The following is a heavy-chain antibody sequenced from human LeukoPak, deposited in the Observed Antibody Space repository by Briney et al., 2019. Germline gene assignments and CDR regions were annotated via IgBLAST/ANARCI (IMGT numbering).Heavy chain of an antibody. V-gene: IGHV3-43D*03. CDR3: ARDRTDSGSTILDF. Sequence: GGSLRLSCAASGFTFDDYAMHWVRQAPGKGLEWVSVISWDGYTTLYADSVRGRFTISRDNGKTSLYLEMSSLRVEDTALYYCARDRTDSGSTILDFWGRGTRVTVSS. D-gene: IGHD6-13*01. CDR2: ISWDGYTT. CDR1: GFTFDDYA. J-gene: IGHJ4*02.